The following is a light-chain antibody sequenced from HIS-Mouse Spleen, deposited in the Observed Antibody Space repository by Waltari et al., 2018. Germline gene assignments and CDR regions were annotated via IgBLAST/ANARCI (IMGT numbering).Light chain of an antibody. Sequence: DIVMTPSPDSLAVSLGARAHINCTSSQSVLSSSNNKNYLAWYQQKPGQPPKLLIYWASTRESGVPDRFSGSGSGTDFTLTISSLQAEDVAVYYCQQYYSTPLTFGGGTKVEIK. CDR1: QSVLSSSNNKNY. J-gene: IGKJ4*01. V-gene: IGKV4-1*01. CDR2: WAS. CDR3: QQYYSTPLT.